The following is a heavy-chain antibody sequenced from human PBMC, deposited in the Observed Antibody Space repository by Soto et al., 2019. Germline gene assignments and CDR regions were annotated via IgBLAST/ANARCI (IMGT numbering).Heavy chain of an antibody. J-gene: IGHJ5*02. V-gene: IGHV1-3*01. CDR2: INAGNGNT. CDR3: ARVRGIAAAGMNNWFDP. Sequence: ASVKVSCKASGYTFTSYAMHWVRQAPGQRLEWMGWINAGNGNTKYSQKFQGRVTITRDTSASTAYMELSSLRSEDTAVHYCARVRGIAAAGMNNWFDPWGQGTLVTVSS. D-gene: IGHD6-13*01. CDR1: GYTFTSYA.